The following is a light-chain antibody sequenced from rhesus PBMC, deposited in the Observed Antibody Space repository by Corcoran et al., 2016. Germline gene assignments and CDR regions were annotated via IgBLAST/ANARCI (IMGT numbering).Light chain of an antibody. CDR3: MQSIGYPYS. J-gene: IGKJ2*01. V-gene: IGKV2S20*01. Sequence: DIVMTQTPLSLPVTPGEPASIFCRPSHSLLDSEDGNTYLEWYLQKPGQSPQPFIYEVSNRASGVPDRFRGSGSDTDVTLKISRVKAGDVGVYYCMQSIGYPYSFGQGTKVEIK. CDR2: EVS. CDR1: HSLLDSEDGNTY.